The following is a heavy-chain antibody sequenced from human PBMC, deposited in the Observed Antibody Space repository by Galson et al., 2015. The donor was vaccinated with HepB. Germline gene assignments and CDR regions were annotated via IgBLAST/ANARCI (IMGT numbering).Heavy chain of an antibody. CDR3: ARDPYYYDSSGSFDYWGQGTLVTVSSGDAAAPTRSPLLRAVDYYYYIDV. CDR1: GFTFSSYG. CDR2: IWYDGSNK. Sequence: SLRLSCAASGFTFSSYGMHWVRQAPGKGLEWVAVIWYDGSNKYYADSVKGRFTISRDNSKNTLYLQMNSLRAEDTAVYYCARDPYYYDSSGSFDYWGQGTLVTVSSGDAAAPTRSPLLRAVDYYYYIDVWGKGTTVTVSS. V-gene: IGHV3-33*01. J-gene: IGHJ6*03. D-gene: IGHD3-22*01.